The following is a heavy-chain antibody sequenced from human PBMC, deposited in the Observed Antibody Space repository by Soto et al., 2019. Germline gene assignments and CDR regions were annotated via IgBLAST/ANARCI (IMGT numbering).Heavy chain of an antibody. J-gene: IGHJ4*02. V-gene: IGHV3-7*01. CDR1: GFTFSSYW. Sequence: GGSLRLSCAASGFTFSSYWMSWVRQAPGKGLEWVANIKQDGSEKYYVDSVKGRFTISRDNAKNSLYLQMNSLRAEDTAVYYCARREDDCSGGSCYFRSSGTDYYFDYWGQGTLVTVSS. D-gene: IGHD2-15*01. CDR3: ARREDDCSGGSCYFRSSGTDYYFDY. CDR2: IKQDGSEK.